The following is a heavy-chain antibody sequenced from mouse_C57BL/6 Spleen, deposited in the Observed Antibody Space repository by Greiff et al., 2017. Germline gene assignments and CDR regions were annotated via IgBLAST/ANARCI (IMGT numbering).Heavy chain of an antibody. J-gene: IGHJ2*01. CDR1: GYTFTSYW. D-gene: IGHD1-1*01. V-gene: IGHV1-64*01. CDR2: IHPNSGST. Sequence: QVQLQQPGAELVKPGASVKLSCKASGYTFTSYWMHRVKQRPGQGLEWIGMIHPNSGSTNYNEKFKSKATLTVYKSSSTAYMQLSSLTSEDSAVYYCARSNYYYGSLDYWGQGTTLTVSS. CDR3: ARSNYYYGSLDY.